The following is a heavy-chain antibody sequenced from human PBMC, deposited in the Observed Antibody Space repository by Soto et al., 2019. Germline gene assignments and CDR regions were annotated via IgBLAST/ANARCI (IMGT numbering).Heavy chain of an antibody. Sequence: GESLKISCKGSGYSFTSYWIGWVRQMPGKGLEWMGIIYPGDSDTRYSPSFQGQVTISADKSISPAYLQWSSLKASDTAMYYCARLEFGGLNHSTGAASKENYYYGMDVWGQGTTVTVSS. J-gene: IGHJ6*02. CDR1: GYSFTSYW. CDR2: IYPGDSDT. CDR3: ARLEFGGLNHSTGAASKENYYYGMDV. V-gene: IGHV5-51*01. D-gene: IGHD3-3*01.